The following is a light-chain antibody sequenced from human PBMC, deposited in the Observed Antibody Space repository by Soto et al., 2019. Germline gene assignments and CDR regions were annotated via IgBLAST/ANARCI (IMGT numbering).Light chain of an antibody. V-gene: IGKV3-20*01. CDR3: QHYGNSPIT. CDR2: GAS. CDR1: QSVSSSY. Sequence: EIVLTQSPGTLSLSPGERATLSCRASQSVSSSYLAWYQQKPGQAPRLLIYGASSRATGISDRFSGSGSGTVFTLIISLLEDDYVAVYCCQHYGNSPITFGQGTQLEIK. J-gene: IGKJ5*01.